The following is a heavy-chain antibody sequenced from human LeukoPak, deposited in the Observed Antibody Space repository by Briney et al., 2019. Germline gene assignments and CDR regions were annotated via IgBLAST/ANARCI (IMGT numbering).Heavy chain of an antibody. V-gene: IGHV3-11*04. CDR3: ARDDTVRKLDY. Sequence: GGSLRLSCAASGFTFSDYYMSWIRQAPGKKVEWVSLISSNGHYVYYADSVKGRFTISRDNAKNSLYLHMNSLRAEDTAVYYCARDDTVRKLDYWGQGSLVIVSS. J-gene: IGHJ4*02. D-gene: IGHD4-11*01. CDR1: GFTFSDYY. CDR2: ISSNGHYV.